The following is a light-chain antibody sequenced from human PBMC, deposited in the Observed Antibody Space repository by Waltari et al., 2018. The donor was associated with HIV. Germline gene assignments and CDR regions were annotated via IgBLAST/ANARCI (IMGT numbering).Light chain of an antibody. Sequence: DIVMTPSPDSLAVSLGERATISCQSSQSVLYSSNNNNYLAWYQHRVGQPPKLLIYWASTRESGVPDRFSGSGSGTDFTLTISALQAEDVAVYYCQQYYSKPTFGQGTKVEI. CDR3: QQYYSKPT. CDR1: QSVLYSSNNNNY. J-gene: IGKJ1*01. V-gene: IGKV4-1*01. CDR2: WAS.